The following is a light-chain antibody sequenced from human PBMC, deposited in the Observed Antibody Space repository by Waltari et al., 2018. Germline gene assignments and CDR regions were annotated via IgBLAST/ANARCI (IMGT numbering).Light chain of an antibody. Sequence: IVLTQSPATLSLSPGERATLSCRASQGISSFLAWYQQKPGQAPRLLVYDASNRATGLPARVSGSGSGADFTLTISSLEPEDFAVYYCQQRTNWPSFGGGTRVELK. V-gene: IGKV3-11*01. CDR1: QGISSF. J-gene: IGKJ4*01. CDR3: QQRTNWPS. CDR2: DAS.